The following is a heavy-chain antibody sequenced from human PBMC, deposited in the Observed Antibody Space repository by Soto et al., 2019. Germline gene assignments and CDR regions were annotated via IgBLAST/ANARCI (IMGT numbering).Heavy chain of an antibody. CDR2: IHYSATT. J-gene: IGHJ4*02. D-gene: IGHD2-8*01. Sequence: PSETLPRTCTVSPTSLSSYYPTQIRQPPGKELQRIANIHYSATTNYNPSLASRVTLSVDTSKNQFSLRMTSVTAADRAMYFCARYSSYAIGYWGRGTLVTVSS. V-gene: IGHV4-59*01. CDR3: ARYSSYAIGY. CDR1: PTSLSSYY.